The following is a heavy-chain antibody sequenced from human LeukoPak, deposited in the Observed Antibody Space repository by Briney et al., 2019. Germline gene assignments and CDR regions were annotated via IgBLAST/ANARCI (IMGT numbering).Heavy chain of an antibody. V-gene: IGHV4-39*07. CDR3: ARGRISIFGVPNAFDI. CDR1: GGSISSSSYY. D-gene: IGHD3-3*01. CDR2: IYYSGST. Sequence: PSETLSLTCTVSGGSISSSSYYWGWIRQPPGKGLEWIGSIYYSGSTNYNPSLKSRVTISVDTSKNQFSLKLSSVTAADTAVYYCARGRISIFGVPNAFDIWGQGTMATVSS. J-gene: IGHJ3*02.